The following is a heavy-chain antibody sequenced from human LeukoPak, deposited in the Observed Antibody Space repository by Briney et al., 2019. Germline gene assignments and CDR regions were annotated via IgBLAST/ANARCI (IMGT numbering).Heavy chain of an antibody. J-gene: IGHJ4*02. CDR3: ARERDDSGGYNDY. CDR1: GGSFSGYY. D-gene: IGHD3-22*01. CDR2: INHSGSA. V-gene: IGHV4-34*01. Sequence: SETLSLTCAVYGGSFSGYYWSWIRQPPGKGLEWIGEINHSGSANYNPSLKSRVTISVDTSKNQFSLKLSSVTAADTAVYYCARERDDSGGYNDYWGQGTLVTVSS.